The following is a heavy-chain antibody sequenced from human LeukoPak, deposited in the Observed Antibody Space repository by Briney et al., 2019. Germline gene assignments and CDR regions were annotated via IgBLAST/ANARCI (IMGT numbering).Heavy chain of an antibody. Sequence: GGSLRLSCVASGFTFSDNYMSWIRQAPGKGLEWVSYISKNGGAIYYADSVKGRFTISRDNAKKALYLQMNSLRVEDTAVYYCARSPSDIAAAGIGDYWGQGTLVTVSS. V-gene: IGHV3-11*04. CDR2: ISKNGGAI. CDR3: ARSPSDIAAAGIGDY. J-gene: IGHJ4*02. CDR1: GFTFSDNY. D-gene: IGHD6-13*01.